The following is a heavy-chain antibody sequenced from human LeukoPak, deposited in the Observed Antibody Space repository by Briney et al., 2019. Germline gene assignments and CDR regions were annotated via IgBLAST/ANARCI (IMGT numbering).Heavy chain of an antibody. CDR3: ASSTWYSSGPSF. Sequence: KPSETLSLTCTVSGGSISSYYWSWIRQPPGKGLEWIGYIYYSGSTKYNPSLKSRVTISVDTSKNQFSLKLSSVTAADTAVYYCASSTWYSSGPSFWGQGTMVTVSS. D-gene: IGHD6-19*01. CDR2: IYYSGST. CDR1: GGSISSYY. J-gene: IGHJ3*01. V-gene: IGHV4-59*01.